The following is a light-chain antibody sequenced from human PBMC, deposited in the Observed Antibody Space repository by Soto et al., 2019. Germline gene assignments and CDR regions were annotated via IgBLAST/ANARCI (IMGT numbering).Light chain of an antibody. V-gene: IGKV1-33*01. Sequence: DIPMTQSPSSLSASVGDRVTITCQASQDISNYLNWYQQKPGKAPKLLIYDASNLETGVPSRFSGIGSGTDFTFTISSLQPEDIATYYCQQYDNLPSVTFGPGTKVDIK. CDR1: QDISNY. J-gene: IGKJ3*01. CDR3: QQYDNLPSVT. CDR2: DAS.